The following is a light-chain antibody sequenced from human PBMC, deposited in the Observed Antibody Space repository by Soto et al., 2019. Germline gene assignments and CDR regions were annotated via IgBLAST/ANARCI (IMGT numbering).Light chain of an antibody. V-gene: IGKV3-20*01. J-gene: IGKJ1*01. Sequence: ETVLTQSPCTLSFSPWERATLSCRASQSVSSSYLAWYQQKPGQAPRLLIYGASSRATGIPDRFSGSGSGTDFTLTISRLEPEDFAVYYCQQYGSSPWTFGQGTKVDIK. CDR2: GAS. CDR3: QQYGSSPWT. CDR1: QSVSSSY.